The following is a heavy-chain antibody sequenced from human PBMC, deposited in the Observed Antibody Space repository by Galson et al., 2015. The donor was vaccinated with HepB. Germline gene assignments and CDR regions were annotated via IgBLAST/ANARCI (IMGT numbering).Heavy chain of an antibody. V-gene: IGHV4-34*01. D-gene: IGHD6-13*01. Sequence: SETLSLTCAVYGGSFSGYYWSWIRQPPGKGLEWIGEINHSGSSHYNPSLKSRVTMSVDTSKNQFSLKLSSVTAADTAVYYCASRAIYTNSWFHFDYWGQGTLVTVSS. J-gene: IGHJ4*02. CDR2: INHSGSS. CDR1: GGSFSGYY. CDR3: ASRAIYTNSWFHFDY.